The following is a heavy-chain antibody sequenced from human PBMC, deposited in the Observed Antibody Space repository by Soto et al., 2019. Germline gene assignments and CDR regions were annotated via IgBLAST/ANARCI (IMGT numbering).Heavy chain of an antibody. CDR3: GRGFYGLDV. CDR2: VSPDGNNE. J-gene: IGHJ6*02. CDR1: GFTLSGRS. Sequence: EVQLVESGGGLVQPGGSLRLSCSASGFTLSGRSMHWVRQAPGKGLEYVSGVSPDGNNEYYTDSVKGRFTISRDNSKNTLHLHMRSLRPEDTAVFYCGRGFYGLDVWGQGTTVTVSS. V-gene: IGHV3-64D*08.